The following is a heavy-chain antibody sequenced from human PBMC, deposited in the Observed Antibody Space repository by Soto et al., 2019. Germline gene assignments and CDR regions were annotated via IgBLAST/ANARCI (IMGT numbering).Heavy chain of an antibody. D-gene: IGHD6-19*01. CDR2: ISYDGSNK. Sequence: PGGSLRLSCAASGFTFSSYGMHWVRQAPGKGLEWVAVISYDGSNKYYADSVKGRFTISRDNSKNTLYLQMNSLRAEDTAVYYCAKGMAVAGPRDIYYYYGMDVWGQGTTVTVSS. V-gene: IGHV3-30*18. J-gene: IGHJ6*02. CDR3: AKGMAVAGPRDIYYYYGMDV. CDR1: GFTFSSYG.